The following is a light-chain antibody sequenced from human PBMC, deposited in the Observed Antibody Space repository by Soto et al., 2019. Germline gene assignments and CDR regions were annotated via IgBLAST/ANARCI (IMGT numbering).Light chain of an antibody. V-gene: IGLV2-14*01. Sequence: QSALTQPASVSGSPGQSITISCTGTSSDVGGYNYVSWYQQHPGKAPKLMIYEVSNRPSGVSNRFSGSKSGNTASLTISGLQAEDEADYYCSSYTSSSTLGGAVFGGGTQLTVL. CDR2: EVS. J-gene: IGLJ7*01. CDR3: SSYTSSSTLGGAV. CDR1: SSDVGGYNY.